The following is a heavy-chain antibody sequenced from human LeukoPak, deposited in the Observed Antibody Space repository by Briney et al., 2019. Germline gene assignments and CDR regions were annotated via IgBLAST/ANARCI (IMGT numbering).Heavy chain of an antibody. CDR2: INHSGST. V-gene: IGHV4-34*01. CDR1: GGSFSGYY. CDR3: ARGPLGRQLVRYYYYYMDV. Sequence: SETLSLTCAVYGGSFSGYYWSWIRQPPGKGLEWIGEINHSGSTNYNPSLKSRVTISVDTSKNQFSLKLSSVTAADTAVYYCARGPLGRQLVRYYYYYMDVWGKGTTVTVSS. D-gene: IGHD6-6*01. J-gene: IGHJ6*03.